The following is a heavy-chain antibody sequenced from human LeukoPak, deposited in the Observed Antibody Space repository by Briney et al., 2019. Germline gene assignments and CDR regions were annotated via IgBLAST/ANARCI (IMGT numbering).Heavy chain of an antibody. V-gene: IGHV1-69*13. CDR2: IIPIFGTA. J-gene: IGHJ4*02. Sequence: SVKFSSTASGRTFSSYATSWVRQATGQGLEWIGGIIPIFGTANYAQKFQGRVTITADESTSTAYMELSRLRSEDTAVYYGARGNKAARPRVPDYWGQGTLVTASS. CDR3: ARGNKAARPRVPDY. CDR1: GRTFSSYA. D-gene: IGHD6-6*01.